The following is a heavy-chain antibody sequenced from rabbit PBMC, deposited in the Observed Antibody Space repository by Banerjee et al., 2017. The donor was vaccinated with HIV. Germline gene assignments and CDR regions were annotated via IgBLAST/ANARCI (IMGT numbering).Heavy chain of an antibody. J-gene: IGHJ4*01. Sequence: QEQLVESGGGLVQPGGSLKLSCKASGFDFSSYGVSWVRQAPGKGLEWIGYITYGGSAYYASWVKGRFTISRDNAQNTVSLQLNSLTAADTATYFCAREDVAGVIGWNFNLWCPGTLVT. D-gene: IGHD4-2*01. V-gene: IGHV1S47*01. CDR3: AREDVAGVIGWNFNL. CDR1: GFDFSSYG. CDR2: ITYGGSA.